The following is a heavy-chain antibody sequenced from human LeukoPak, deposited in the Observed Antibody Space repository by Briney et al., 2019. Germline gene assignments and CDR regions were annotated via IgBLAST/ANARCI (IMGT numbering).Heavy chain of an antibody. CDR2: SSSTI. D-gene: IGHD2-2*01. CDR3: ARVPYCSSTSCYYFDY. V-gene: IGHV3-48*01. J-gene: IGHJ4*02. Sequence: SSSTIYYADSVKCRFTISRDNAKNSLYLQMNSLRAEDTAVYYCARVPYCSSTSCYYFDYWGQGTLVTVSS.